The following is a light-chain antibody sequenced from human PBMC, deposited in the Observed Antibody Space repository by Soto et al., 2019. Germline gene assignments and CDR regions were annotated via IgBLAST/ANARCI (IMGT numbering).Light chain of an antibody. V-gene: IGKV1-5*01. CDR1: QPISSW. CDR3: QQYENYWT. CDR2: DAS. J-gene: IGKJ1*01. Sequence: DIQMTQSPPTLSTSVGDRVTITCRASQPISSWLAWYHQKPGKAPKLLIYDASNLESGVPSRFSGSGSGTEFTLSISSLQPEDFGIYYCQQYENYWTFGLGTKVEIK.